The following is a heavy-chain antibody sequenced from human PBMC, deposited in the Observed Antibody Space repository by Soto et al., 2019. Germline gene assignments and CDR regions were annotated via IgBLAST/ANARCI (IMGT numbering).Heavy chain of an antibody. D-gene: IGHD6-13*01. V-gene: IGHV4-4*07. CDR3: ARNGGSSSWRYYYYYYGMDV. CDR1: GGSISSYY. CDR2: IYTSGST. Sequence: SETLSLTCTVSGGSISSYYWIWIRQPAVKGLEWIVRIYTSGSTNYNPSLKSRVTMSVDTSKNQFSLKLSSVTAADTAVYYCARNGGSSSWRYYYYYYGMDVWGQGTTVTVSS. J-gene: IGHJ6*02.